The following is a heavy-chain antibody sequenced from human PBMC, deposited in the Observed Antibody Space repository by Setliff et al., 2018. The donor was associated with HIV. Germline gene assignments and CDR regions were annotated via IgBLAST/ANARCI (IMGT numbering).Heavy chain of an antibody. D-gene: IGHD1-7*01. CDR3: AREGITGTTLHPY. CDR2: ITGSSDTI. J-gene: IGHJ4*02. V-gene: IGHV3-48*03. CDR1: GFTFSSCE. Sequence: PGGSLTLSCAASGFTFSSCEMDWFRQAPGTGLEWVSYITGSSDTIYYADSLKGRFTITRDNAKNELYWQMNTLRAEDTAVDYCAREGITGTTLHPYWGQGTLVTVSS.